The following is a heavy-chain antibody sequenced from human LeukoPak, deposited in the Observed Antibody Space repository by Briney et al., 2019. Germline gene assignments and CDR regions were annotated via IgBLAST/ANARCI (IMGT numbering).Heavy chain of an antibody. J-gene: IGHJ6*02. CDR3: ARLKSDTAMVLNRPYYYYYGMDV. V-gene: IGHV5-51*01. D-gene: IGHD5-18*01. CDR1: GYSFTSYW. Sequence: GESLKISCKGSGYSFTSYWIGWVRQMPGKGLEWMGIIYPGDSDTRYSPSFQGQVTISADKSISTAYLQWSSLKASDTAMYYCARLKSDTAMVLNRPYYYYYGMDVWGQGTTVTVSS. CDR2: IYPGDSDT.